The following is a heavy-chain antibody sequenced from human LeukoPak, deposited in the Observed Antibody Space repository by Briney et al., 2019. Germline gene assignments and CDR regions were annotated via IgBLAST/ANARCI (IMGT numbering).Heavy chain of an antibody. D-gene: IGHD3-16*01. Sequence: ASVRVSCKASGYPFLSYGINWVRQAPGQGLEWLGWIGTHSANTAYAPSFQGRVTMTTDTSTSTVYMELRSLTSDDTPMYYCARDGGPCGQGTLVTVSS. CDR3: ARDGGP. V-gene: IGHV1-18*01. CDR2: IGTHSANT. CDR1: GYPFLSYG. J-gene: IGHJ5*02.